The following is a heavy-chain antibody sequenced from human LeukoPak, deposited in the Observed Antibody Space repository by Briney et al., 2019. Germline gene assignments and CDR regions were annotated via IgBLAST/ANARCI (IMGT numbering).Heavy chain of an antibody. D-gene: IGHD6-19*01. Sequence: PGGSLRLSCAASGFTFDDYGMSWVRQAPGKGLEWVSGINWNGGSTVYADSVKGRFTISRHNDKNSLYLQVNSLRAEDAAVYYCERVLDSRGWYAFDYWGQGTLVTVSS. CDR2: INWNGGST. J-gene: IGHJ4*02. V-gene: IGHV3-20*04. CDR1: GFTFDDYG. CDR3: ERVLDSRGWYAFDY.